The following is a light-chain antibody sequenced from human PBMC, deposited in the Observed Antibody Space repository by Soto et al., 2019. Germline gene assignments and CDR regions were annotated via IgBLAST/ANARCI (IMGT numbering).Light chain of an antibody. CDR3: CAYTSTTTRVL. J-gene: IGLJ2*01. V-gene: IGLV2-14*01. CDR1: SSDVGGYNY. Sequence: QSVLTQPASVSGSPGQSITLSCTGTSSDVGGYNYVSWYQQHPGKAPKLMIYEVTNRPSGVSIRFSGSKSGNTASLTISGLQAEDEADYYCCAYTSTTTRVLFGGGTKLTVL. CDR2: EVT.